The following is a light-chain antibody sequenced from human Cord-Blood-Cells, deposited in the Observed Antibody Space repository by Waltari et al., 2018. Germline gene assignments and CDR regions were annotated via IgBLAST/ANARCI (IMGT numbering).Light chain of an antibody. Sequence: EIVMTQSPATLSVSPGERATLACRASQSVSSNLAWYQQKPGQAPRLLIYGASTRGNGIPCRVSGSGSGTEFTLTISSLQSEDFAVYYCQQYNNWPRTFGQGTKVEIK. CDR2: GAS. J-gene: IGKJ1*01. V-gene: IGKV3-15*01. CDR3: QQYNNWPRT. CDR1: QSVSSN.